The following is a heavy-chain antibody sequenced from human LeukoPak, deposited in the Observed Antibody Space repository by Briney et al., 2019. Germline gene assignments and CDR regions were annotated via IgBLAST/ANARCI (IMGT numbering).Heavy chain of an antibody. V-gene: IGHV3-21*01. CDR2: ITTLISHI. Sequence: GGSLRLSSAASGFTFGSYTMNWVRQTPGRGLEWVSSITTLISHIRYADSVKGRFTISRDNAQSSLYLQMNSLRAEDTAIYFCVREGVRYWGQGTLVTVSS. CDR3: VREGVRY. J-gene: IGHJ4*02. D-gene: IGHD3-16*01. CDR1: GFTFGSYT.